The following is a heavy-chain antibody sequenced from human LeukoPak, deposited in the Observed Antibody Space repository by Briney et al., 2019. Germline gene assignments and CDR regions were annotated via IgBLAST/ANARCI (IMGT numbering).Heavy chain of an antibody. CDR1: GFTFSNYA. CDR3: AKGLKTGVGPYMGYHYYMDV. J-gene: IGHJ6*03. D-gene: IGHD3-16*01. V-gene: IGHV3-23*01. Sequence: GGSLRLSCAASGFTFSNYAMSWVRQAPGKGLKWVATVNDNGAATYYADSVKGRFTISRDNSYNTVSLQMNGLRDEDTGVYYCAKGLKTGVGPYMGYHYYMDVWGKGATVTVSS. CDR2: VNDNGAAT.